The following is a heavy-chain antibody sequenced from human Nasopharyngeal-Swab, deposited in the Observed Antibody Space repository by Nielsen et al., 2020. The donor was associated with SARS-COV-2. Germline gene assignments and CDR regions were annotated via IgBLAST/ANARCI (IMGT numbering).Heavy chain of an antibody. Sequence: GGSLRLSCAASGFTFSSYELHWVRQATGKGLEWVSAIGTAGDTYYPGSVKGRFTISRENAKNSLYPQMNSLRAGDTAVYYCARGTDCSSTSCPTFYYYYYYMDVWGKGTTVTVSS. D-gene: IGHD2-2*01. CDR3: ARGTDCSSTSCPTFYYYYYYMDV. J-gene: IGHJ6*03. CDR1: GFTFSSYE. V-gene: IGHV3-13*04. CDR2: IGTAGDT.